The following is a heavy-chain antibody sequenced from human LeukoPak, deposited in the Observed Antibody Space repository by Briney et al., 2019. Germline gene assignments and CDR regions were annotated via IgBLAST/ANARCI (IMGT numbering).Heavy chain of an antibody. J-gene: IGHJ6*01. CDR1: GYTFTSYD. D-gene: IGHD6-13*01. V-gene: IGHV1-8*01. CDR3: ARLATGSWNYYYYGMDV. Sequence: ASVKVSCKASGYTFTSYDINWVRQATGQGLEWMGWMNPNSGNTGYAQKFQGRVTMTRNTSISTAHMELSSLRSEDTAVYYCARLATGSWNYYYYGMDVWGQGTTVTVSS. CDR2: MNPNSGNT.